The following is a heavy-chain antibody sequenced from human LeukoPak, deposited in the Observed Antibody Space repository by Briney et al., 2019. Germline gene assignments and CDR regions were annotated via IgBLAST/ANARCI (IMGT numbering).Heavy chain of an antibody. Sequence: GASVKVSCKASGGTFSSYAISWVRQAPGQGLEWMGGIIPIFGTANYAQKFQGRVTITADESASTAYMELSSLRSEDTAVYYCAREGPPRHTSSVSYFDYWGQGTLVTVSS. V-gene: IGHV1-69*13. CDR2: IIPIFGTA. J-gene: IGHJ4*02. D-gene: IGHD5-18*01. CDR3: AREGPPRHTSSVSYFDY. CDR1: GGTFSSYA.